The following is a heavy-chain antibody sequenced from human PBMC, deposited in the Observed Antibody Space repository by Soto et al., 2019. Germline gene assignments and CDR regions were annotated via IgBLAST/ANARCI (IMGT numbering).Heavy chain of an antibody. V-gene: IGHV1-18*01. CDR2: ISAHNGNT. D-gene: IGHD1-1*01. CDR3: ARGRYGDY. Sequence: QVHLVQSGAEVKKPGASVKVSCKGSGYAFTTYGITWVRQAPGQGLEWMGWISAHNGNTNYAQKLQGRVTVTTHTSTSTAYMELSSLRSAVTAVYYCARGRYGDYWGQGALVTVSS. J-gene: IGHJ4*02. CDR1: GYAFTTYG.